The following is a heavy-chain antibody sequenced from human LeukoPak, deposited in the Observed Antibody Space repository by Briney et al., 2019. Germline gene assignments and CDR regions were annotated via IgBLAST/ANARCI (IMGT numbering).Heavy chain of an antibody. Sequence: GGTLRLSCAASGFTFSSYGMSWVRQAPGQGLEWVSAISGSGGSTYYADSVKGRFTISRDNSKNTLYLQMHSLRAEDTAVYYCARHMLATAHHFDNWGQGTLVTVSS. V-gene: IGHV3-23*01. CDR1: GFTFSSYG. CDR3: ARHMLATAHHFDN. D-gene: IGHD5-12*01. J-gene: IGHJ4*02. CDR2: ISGSGGST.